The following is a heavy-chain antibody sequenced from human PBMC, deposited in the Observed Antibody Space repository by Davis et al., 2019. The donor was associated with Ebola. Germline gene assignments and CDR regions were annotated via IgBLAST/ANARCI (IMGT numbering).Heavy chain of an antibody. CDR2: IIPIFGTA. CDR1: GGTFSSYA. CDR3: ARGVFYDNSGYYGTQKWFDP. Sequence: AASVKVSCKASGGTFSSYAISWVRQAPGQGLEWMGGIIPIFGTANYAQKFQGRVTITADKSTSTAYMELSSLRSEDTAVYYCARGVFYDNSGYYGTQKWFDPWGQGTLVPVSS. V-gene: IGHV1-69*06. J-gene: IGHJ5*02. D-gene: IGHD3-22*01.